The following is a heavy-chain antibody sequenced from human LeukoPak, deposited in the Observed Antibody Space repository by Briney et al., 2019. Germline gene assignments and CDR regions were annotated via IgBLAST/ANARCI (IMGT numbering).Heavy chain of an antibody. CDR2: INPQSGAT. CDR3: ARGGDDSGLYFAY. D-gene: IGHD3-22*01. Sequence: GASVKVSCKASGYTFSGFNIHWVRQAPGQGLEWMAWINPQSGATNYAQKFQGRVTMIRDMSNYTVYMEVTSLRSDDTAVYYCARGGDDSGLYFAYWGQGTLVTVSS. CDR1: GYTFSGFN. V-gene: IGHV1-2*02. J-gene: IGHJ4*02.